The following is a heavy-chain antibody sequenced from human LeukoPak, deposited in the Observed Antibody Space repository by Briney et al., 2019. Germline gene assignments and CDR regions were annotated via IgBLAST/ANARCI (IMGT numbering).Heavy chain of an antibody. CDR2: ISSSSSYI. CDR1: GFTFSSYS. D-gene: IGHD3-10*01. J-gene: IGHJ4*02. Sequence: GESLKISCAASGFTFSSYSMNWVRQAPGKGLEWVSSISSSSSYIYYADSVKGRFTISRDNAKNSLYLQMNSLRAEDTAVYYCARVGGATIDYWGQGTLVTVSS. V-gene: IGHV3-21*01. CDR3: ARVGGATIDY.